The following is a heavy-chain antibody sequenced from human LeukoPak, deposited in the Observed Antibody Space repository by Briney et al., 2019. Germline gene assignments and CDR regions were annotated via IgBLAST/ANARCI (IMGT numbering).Heavy chain of an antibody. CDR1: GGSISSYY. J-gene: IGHJ4*02. CDR2: IYYSGST. V-gene: IGHV4-59*12. D-gene: IGHD3-22*01. Sequence: PSETLSLTCTVSGGSISSYYWSWIRQPPGKGLEWIGYIYYSGSTNYNPSLKSRVTISVDTSKNQFSLKLNSVTAADTAVYYCARARGDYYDSSGYYSAFDYWGQGALVTVSS. CDR3: ARARGDYYDSSGYYSAFDY.